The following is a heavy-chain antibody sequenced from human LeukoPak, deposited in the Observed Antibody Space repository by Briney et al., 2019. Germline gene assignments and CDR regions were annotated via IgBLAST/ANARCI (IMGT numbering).Heavy chain of an antibody. CDR3: TTDLTGFYYYGSGSYSGFDY. D-gene: IGHD3-10*01. CDR1: GFTFSNAW. Sequence: GGSLRLSCAASGFTFSNAWMSWVRQALGKGLEWVGRIKSKTDGGTTDYAAPVKGRFTISRDDSKNTLYLQMNSLKTEDTAVYYCTTDLTGFYYYGSGSYSGFDYWGQGTLVTVSS. J-gene: IGHJ4*02. V-gene: IGHV3-15*01. CDR2: IKSKTDGGTT.